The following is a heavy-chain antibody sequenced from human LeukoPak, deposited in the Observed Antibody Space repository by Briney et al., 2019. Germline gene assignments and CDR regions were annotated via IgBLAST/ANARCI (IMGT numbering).Heavy chain of an antibody. CDR2: IYYSGST. Sequence: PSETLSLTCTVSGGSISSSSYYWGWIRQPPGKGLEWIGSIYYSGSTYYNPSLKSRVTISVDTSKNQFSLKLSSVTAADTAVYYCARRRLTTLHTYFDYWGQGTLVTVSS. V-gene: IGHV4-39*01. CDR3: ARRRLTTLHTYFDY. D-gene: IGHD4-11*01. CDR1: GGSISSSSYY. J-gene: IGHJ4*02.